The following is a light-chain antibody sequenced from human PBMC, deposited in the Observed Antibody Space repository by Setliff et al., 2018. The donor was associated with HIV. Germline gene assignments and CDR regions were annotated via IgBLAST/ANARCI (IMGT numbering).Light chain of an antibody. CDR3: SSYTSSGTYV. V-gene: IGLV2-14*01. J-gene: IGLJ1*01. Sequence: QSALTQPASVSGSPGQSITISCTGISSDVGFSNSVSWYQQHPGKAPKLLVYEVSNRPSGVSNRFSGSKSGNTASLTISGLQAEDEADYYCSSYTSSGTYVFGTGTKVTVL. CDR2: EVS. CDR1: SSDVGFSNS.